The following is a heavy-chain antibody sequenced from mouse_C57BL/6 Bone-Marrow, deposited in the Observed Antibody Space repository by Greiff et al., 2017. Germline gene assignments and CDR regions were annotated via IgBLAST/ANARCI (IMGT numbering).Heavy chain of an antibody. CDR1: GYAFSSSW. CDR3: ARERYYGSYFDY. CDR2: IYPGDGDT. V-gene: IGHV1-82*01. D-gene: IGHD1-1*01. J-gene: IGHJ2*01. Sequence: QVQLKESGPELVKPGASVKISCKASGYAFSSSWMNWVKQRPGKGLEWIGRIYPGDGDTNYNGKFKGKATLTADKSSSTAYMQFSSLTSEDSAIYYCARERYYGSYFDYWGQGTTLTVSS.